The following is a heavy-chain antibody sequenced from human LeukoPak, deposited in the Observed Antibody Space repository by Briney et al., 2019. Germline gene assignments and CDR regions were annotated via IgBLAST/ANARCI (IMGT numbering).Heavy chain of an antibody. CDR3: AKGGDPYYYYMDV. J-gene: IGHJ6*03. CDR2: ISGSGGST. Sequence: GGSLRLSCAASGFTFSSYGMSWVRQAPGKGLGWVSAISGSGGSTYYADSVKGRFTISRDNSKNTLYLQMNSLRAEDTAVYYCAKGGDPYYYYMDVWGKGTTVTISS. V-gene: IGHV3-23*01. D-gene: IGHD7-27*01. CDR1: GFTFSSYG.